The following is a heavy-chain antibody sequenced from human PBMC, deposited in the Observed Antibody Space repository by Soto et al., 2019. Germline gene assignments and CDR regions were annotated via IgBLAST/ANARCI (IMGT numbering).Heavy chain of an antibody. D-gene: IGHD3-10*01. J-gene: IGHJ4*02. CDR2: IKSKPDGGTT. CDR1: GFTFSNAW. Sequence: EVQLVESGGGLVKPGGSLRLSCAASGFTFSNAWMNWVRQAPGKGLEWVGRIKSKPDGGTTDYAAPVKGRFTISRDDSKNTLYLQMNSLKTEDTAVYYCTTASRFGEFRFWDFDYWGQGTLVTVSS. V-gene: IGHV3-15*07. CDR3: TTASRFGEFRFWDFDY.